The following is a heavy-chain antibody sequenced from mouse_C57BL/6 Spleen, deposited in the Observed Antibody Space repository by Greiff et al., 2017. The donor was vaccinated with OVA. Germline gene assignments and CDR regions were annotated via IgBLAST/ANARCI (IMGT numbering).Heavy chain of an antibody. CDR1: GFTFSDYY. Sequence: EVNVVESEGGLVQPGSSMKLSCTASGFTFSDYYMAWVRQVPEKGLEWVANINYDGSSTYYLDSLKSRFIISRDNAKNILYLQMSSLKSEDTATYYCASLQGYAMDYWGQGTSVTVSS. CDR2: INYDGSST. D-gene: IGHD2-10*01. J-gene: IGHJ4*01. V-gene: IGHV5-16*01. CDR3: ASLQGYAMDY.